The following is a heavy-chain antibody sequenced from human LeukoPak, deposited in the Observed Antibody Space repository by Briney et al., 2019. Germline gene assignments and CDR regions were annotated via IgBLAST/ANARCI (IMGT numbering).Heavy chain of an antibody. D-gene: IGHD3-9*01. Sequence: PSETLSLTCAVYGGSFSGYYWSWIRQPPGKGLEWIGEINHSGSTNYNPSLKSRVTISVDTSKNQFSLKLSSVTAADTAVYYCARVRSHHDILTGQGLYYYYYYMDVWGKGTTVTVSS. V-gene: IGHV4-34*01. CDR2: INHSGST. CDR3: ARVRSHHDILTGQGLYYYYYYMDV. J-gene: IGHJ6*03. CDR1: GGSFSGYY.